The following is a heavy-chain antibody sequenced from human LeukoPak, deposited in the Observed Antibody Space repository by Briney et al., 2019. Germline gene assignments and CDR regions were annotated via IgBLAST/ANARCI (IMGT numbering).Heavy chain of an antibody. D-gene: IGHD2-21*01. Sequence: GGSLRLSCAASGFTFSIYSMNWVRQAPGKGLEWVSSISSSSSYIYYADSVKGRFTISRDNAKNSLYLQMNSLRAEDTAVYYCARDPLTYCGGDCYSPFDPWGQGTLVIVSS. CDR3: ARDPLTYCGGDCYSPFDP. CDR1: GFTFSIYS. CDR2: ISSSSSYI. J-gene: IGHJ5*02. V-gene: IGHV3-21*01.